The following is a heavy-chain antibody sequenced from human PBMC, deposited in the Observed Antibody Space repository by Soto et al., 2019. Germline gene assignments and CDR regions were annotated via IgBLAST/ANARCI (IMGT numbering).Heavy chain of an antibody. CDR1: GGSIGSGGYY. Sequence: PSETLSLTCTVSGGSIGSGGYYWSWIRQHPGKGLEWVGYSYYTGSSYYNPSLKSRVTISVDASKNQLSLRLASVTAADTAVYYCARDLRGYSRYDYLDYWGQGIPVTVSS. CDR3: ARDLRGYSRYDYLDY. D-gene: IGHD5-12*01. J-gene: IGHJ4*02. CDR2: SYYTGSS. V-gene: IGHV4-31*03.